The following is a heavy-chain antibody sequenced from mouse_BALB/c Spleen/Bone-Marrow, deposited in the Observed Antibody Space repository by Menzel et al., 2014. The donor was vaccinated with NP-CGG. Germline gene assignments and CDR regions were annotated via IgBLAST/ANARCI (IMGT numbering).Heavy chain of an antibody. CDR2: INPGSNTI. Sequence: EVKLVESGGGLVQPGGSLKLSCAASGFDFSRYWMSWVRQAPGKGLEWIGEINPGSNTINYTPSLKDKFIISRDNAKNTLYLQMSKVKSEDTALYYCARPGYYGWFAYWGQGTLVTVSA. J-gene: IGHJ3*01. CDR3: ARPGYYGWFAY. CDR1: GFDFSRYW. D-gene: IGHD2-3*01. V-gene: IGHV4-1*02.